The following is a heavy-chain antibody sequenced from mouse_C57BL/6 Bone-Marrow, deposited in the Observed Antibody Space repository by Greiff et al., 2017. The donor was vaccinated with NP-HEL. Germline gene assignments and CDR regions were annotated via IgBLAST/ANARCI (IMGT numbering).Heavy chain of an antibody. D-gene: IGHD3-2*02. Sequence: QVQLKESGPGLVKPSQSLFLTCSITGFPITSGYYWIWIRQSPGKPLEWMVYITHSGETFYNPSLQSPISLTRETSKNQFFLQLNSVTTEDTAMYYCAGDRLPSLRLHGPSYYFDYWGQGTTLTVSS. V-gene: IGHV12-3*01. CDR3: AGDRLPSLRLHGPSYYFDY. J-gene: IGHJ2*01. CDR1: GFPITSGYY. CDR2: ITHSGET.